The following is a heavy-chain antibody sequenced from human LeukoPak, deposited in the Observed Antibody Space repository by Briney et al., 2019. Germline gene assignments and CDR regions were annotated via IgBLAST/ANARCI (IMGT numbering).Heavy chain of an antibody. CDR3: ARSGPGIAAAGDPGWFDP. Sequence: ASVKVSCKASGGTFSSYAISRVRQAPGQGLEWMGGIITIFGTANYAQKFQGRVTITADESTSTAYMELSSLRSENTAVYYCARSGPGIAAAGDPGWFDPWGQGTLVTVSS. CDR1: GGTFSSYA. J-gene: IGHJ5*02. V-gene: IGHV1-69*13. CDR2: IITIFGTA. D-gene: IGHD6-13*01.